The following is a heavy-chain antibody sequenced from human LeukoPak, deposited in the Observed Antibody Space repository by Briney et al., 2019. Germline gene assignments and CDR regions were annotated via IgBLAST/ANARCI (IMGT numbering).Heavy chain of an antibody. CDR3: ARYEVGSSWAQAFDV. V-gene: IGHV4-59*01. D-gene: IGHD6-13*01. CDR1: TDSIKDYY. Sequence: SETLSLTCAVSTDSIKDYYWNWLRQPPGKGREWIGFVSNSGSTNYNPSLKSRVTISIDTYKRQFSLRLTSVTAADTAVYYCARYEVGSSWAQAFDVWGQGTMVTVSS. CDR2: VSNSGST. J-gene: IGHJ3*01.